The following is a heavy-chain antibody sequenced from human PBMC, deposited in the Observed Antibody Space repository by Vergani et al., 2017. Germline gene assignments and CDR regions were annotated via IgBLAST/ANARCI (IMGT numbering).Heavy chain of an antibody. CDR2: IRFDGSNK. CDR3: AKDMXHYDILTGPNFDY. J-gene: IGHJ4*02. CDR1: GVSFSGYG. V-gene: IGHV3-30*02. D-gene: IGHD3-9*01. Sequence: VQLLESGGGLVQPGGSLRLSCAASGVSFSGYGMHWVRQAPGKGLEWVAFIRFDGSNKYYEDSVKGRFTISRDNSKNTLFLQMNSLRAEDTAVYYCAKDMXHYDILTGPNFDYWGQGTPVTVSS.